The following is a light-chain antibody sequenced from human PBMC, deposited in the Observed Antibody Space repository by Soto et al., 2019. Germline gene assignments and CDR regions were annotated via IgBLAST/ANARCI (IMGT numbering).Light chain of an antibody. J-gene: IGLJ1*01. V-gene: IGLV2-23*01. CDR2: EGS. CDR3: CSYAGGRTFV. Sequence: QSALTQPASVSGSPGQSITISCTGTSSDVGSYNLVSWYQQHPGKAPKLMIYEGSKRPSGVSNRFSGSKSGNTASLTISGLQAEDEADYYCCSYAGGRTFVFGTQTKVTVL. CDR1: SSDVGSYNL.